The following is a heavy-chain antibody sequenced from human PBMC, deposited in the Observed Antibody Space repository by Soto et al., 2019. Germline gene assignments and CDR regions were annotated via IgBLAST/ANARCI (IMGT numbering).Heavy chain of an antibody. CDR1: GYTFTSYA. D-gene: IGHD3-3*01. J-gene: IGHJ6*02. CDR2: INAGNGNT. CDR3: ARDLRDYDFWSGYGSYYYGMDV. V-gene: IGHV1-3*01. Sequence: GASVKVSCKASGYTFTSYAMHWVRQAPGQRLEWMGWINAGNGNTKYSQRFQGRVTITRDTSASTAYMELSSLRSEDTAVYYCARDLRDYDFWSGYGSYYYGMDVWGQGTTVTVS.